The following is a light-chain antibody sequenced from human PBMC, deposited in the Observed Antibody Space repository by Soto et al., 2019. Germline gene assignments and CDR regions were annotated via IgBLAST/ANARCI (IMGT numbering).Light chain of an antibody. Sequence: EVVLTQSPGTLSLSPGERATLSCRASQSISSGFLAWYQQKPGQAPRLLIYGASSRATGIPDRFSGSGSGTDFTLTISRLEPEDSAVYYCQLLTFGGGTKVEIK. CDR1: QSISSGF. J-gene: IGKJ4*01. CDR3: QLLT. CDR2: GAS. V-gene: IGKV3-20*01.